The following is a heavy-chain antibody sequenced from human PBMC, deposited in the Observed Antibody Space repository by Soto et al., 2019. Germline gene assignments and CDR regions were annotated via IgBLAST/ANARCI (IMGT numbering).Heavy chain of an antibody. CDR1: GGSISSGGSS. CDR2: IYHSGST. CDR3: ARGAVVNFDS. D-gene: IGHD3-22*01. V-gene: IGHV4-30-2*01. J-gene: IGHJ4*02. Sequence: QLQLQESGSGPVKPSQTLSLTCAVSGGSISSGGSSWTWIRQPPGKGLEWIGYIYHSGSTYYNPSLKSRVTISVDRSKNQFSLKLTSVTAADTAVYYCARGAVVNFDSWGQGTLVTVSS.